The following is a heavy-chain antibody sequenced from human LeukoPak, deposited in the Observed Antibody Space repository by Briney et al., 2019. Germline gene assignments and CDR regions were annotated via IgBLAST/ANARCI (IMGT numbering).Heavy chain of an antibody. Sequence: SETLSLTCTVSGGSNYSYYWSWLRQPPGKGLEWIGYTHPSGNTNYSPSLKSRATISIDTSRNQFSLKLSSVTAADTAVYYCARKAPKKGWFDPWGQGTLVTVSS. CDR1: GGSNYSYY. J-gene: IGHJ5*02. V-gene: IGHV4-4*09. CDR3: ARKAPKKGWFDP. CDR2: THPSGNT.